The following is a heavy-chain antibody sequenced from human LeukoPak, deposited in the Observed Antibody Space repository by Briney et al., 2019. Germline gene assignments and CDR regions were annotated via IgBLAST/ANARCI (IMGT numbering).Heavy chain of an antibody. D-gene: IGHD6-19*01. CDR2: ISYDGSNT. CDR3: ANSPRITVAPKRYSEY. V-gene: IGHV3-30*04. Sequence: PGGSLRLSCAASGFTFTNYCTHWVRHAPGKGPEWVAVISYDGSNTYYADSVKGQFTISRDNSKNTLYLQMNSLRAEDTAVYYCANSPRITVAPKRYSEYWGQGTLVTVSS. CDR1: GFTFTNYC. J-gene: IGHJ4*02.